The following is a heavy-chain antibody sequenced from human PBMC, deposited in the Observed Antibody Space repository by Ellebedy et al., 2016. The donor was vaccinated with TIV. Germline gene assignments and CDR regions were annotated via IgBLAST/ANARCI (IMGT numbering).Heavy chain of an antibody. CDR1: GGSVSSHY. CDR2: IFYRGST. CDR3: ARAAQPNCSGGSCYRIDY. D-gene: IGHD2-15*01. Sequence: MPGGSLRLSCSVSGGSVSSHYWSWIRQPPGKGLEWIAYIFYRGSTNYNPSLKSRVTISVDTSKNQFSLKLSSVTAADTAVYYCARAAQPNCSGGSCYRIDYWGQGTLVTVSS. V-gene: IGHV4-59*02. J-gene: IGHJ4*02.